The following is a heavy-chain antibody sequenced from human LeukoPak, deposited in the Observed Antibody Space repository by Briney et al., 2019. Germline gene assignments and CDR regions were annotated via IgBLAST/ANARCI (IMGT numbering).Heavy chain of an antibody. CDR2: ISSSGRTT. V-gene: IGHV3-48*03. D-gene: IGHD6-19*01. Sequence: EGSLRLSCAASGFTFSSYEMNWVRQAPGKGLEWVSYISSSGRTTYYADSVKGRFTLSRDNAENSLYLQMNSLRSEDTAVYYCARGVAVAGIVVAYYFDYWGQGTLVTVSS. CDR3: ARGVAVAGIVVAYYFDY. J-gene: IGHJ4*02. CDR1: GFTFSSYE.